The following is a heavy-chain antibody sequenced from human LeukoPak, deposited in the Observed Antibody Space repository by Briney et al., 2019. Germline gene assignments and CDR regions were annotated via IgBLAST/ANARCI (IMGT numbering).Heavy chain of an antibody. D-gene: IGHD3-22*01. Sequence: ASVKVSCKASGYTFTSYGISWVRQAPGQGLEWMGWISAYNGNTNYAQKLQGRVTMTTDTSTSTAYMELRSLRSDDTAVYYCARDRSYYYDSSGYYYVDNWFDPWGQGTLVTVSS. CDR2: ISAYNGNT. V-gene: IGHV1-18*01. CDR3: ARDRSYYYDSSGYYYVDNWFDP. J-gene: IGHJ5*02. CDR1: GYTFTSYG.